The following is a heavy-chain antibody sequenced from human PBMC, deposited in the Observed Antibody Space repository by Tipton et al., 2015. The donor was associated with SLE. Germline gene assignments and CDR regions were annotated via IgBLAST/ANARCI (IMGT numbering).Heavy chain of an antibody. CDR2: IYYSGSP. CDR1: GGSISSYS. V-gene: IGHV4-59*01. J-gene: IGHJ5*02. Sequence: LRLSCTVSGGSISSYSWSWIRQPPGKGLEWLGYIYYSGSPNYHPSLKSRVTISVDTSKNQFSLKLSSVTAADTAVYYCAREEYGSGWTEGHGFGPWGQGTLVTVSA. CDR3: AREEYGSGWTEGHGFGP. D-gene: IGHD6-19*01.